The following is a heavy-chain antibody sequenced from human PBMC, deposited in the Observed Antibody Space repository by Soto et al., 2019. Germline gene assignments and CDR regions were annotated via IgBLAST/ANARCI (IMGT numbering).Heavy chain of an antibody. V-gene: IGHV3-30-3*01. CDR1: GFTFSSYA. CDR2: ISYDGSNK. D-gene: IGHD6-13*01. Sequence: GGSLRLSCAASGFTFSSYAMHWVRQAPGKGLEWVAVISYDGSNKYYADSVKGRFTISRDNSKNTLYLQMNSLRAEDTAVYYCARARGRWADYYYYGMDVWGQRTTVTVSS. CDR3: ARARGRWADYYYYGMDV. J-gene: IGHJ6*02.